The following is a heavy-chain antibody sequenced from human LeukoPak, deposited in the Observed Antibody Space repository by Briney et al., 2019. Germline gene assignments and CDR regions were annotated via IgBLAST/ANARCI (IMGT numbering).Heavy chain of an antibody. CDR1: GFTFSSYD. CDR2: IGTAGDT. CDR3: ARDRGEYYGSGSYYVYHHYGMDV. J-gene: IGHJ6*02. Sequence: PGGSLRLSCAASGFTFSSYDMHWVRQATGKGLEWVSAIGTAGDTYYPGSVKGRFTISRENAKNSLYLQMNSLRAGDTAVYYCARDRGEYYGSGSYYVYHHYGMDVWGQGTTVTVSS. D-gene: IGHD3-10*01. V-gene: IGHV3-13*01.